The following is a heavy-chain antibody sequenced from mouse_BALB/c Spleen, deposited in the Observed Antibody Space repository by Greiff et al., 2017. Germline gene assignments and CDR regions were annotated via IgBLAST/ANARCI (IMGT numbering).Heavy chain of an antibody. CDR3: ARRTYAMDY. J-gene: IGHJ4*01. Sequence: LVESGPELEKPGASVQISCKASGYSFTGYNMNWVKQSNGKSLEWIGNIDPYDGGTSYNQKFKGKATLTVDKSSSTAYMQLKSLTSEDSAVYYCARRTYAMDYWGQGTSVTVSS. CDR2: IDPYDGGT. CDR1: GYSFTGYN. V-gene: IGHV1S135*01.